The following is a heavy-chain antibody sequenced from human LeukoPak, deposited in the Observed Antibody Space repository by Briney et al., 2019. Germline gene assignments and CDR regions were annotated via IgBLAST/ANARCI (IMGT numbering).Heavy chain of an antibody. V-gene: IGHV1-2*02. CDR1: GYTFTGYY. D-gene: IGHD6-6*01. J-gene: IGHJ3*02. CDR2: IYTYGGDT. CDR3: ARDRNSGSSLDI. Sequence: SVTVSYKASGYTFTGYYIHWVRQAPGQGFECMGWIYTYGGDTNYAQNFQGRVTMIRDTSISTAYMELSSLKSDDTAVYYCARDRNSGSSLDIWGQGTMLTVSS.